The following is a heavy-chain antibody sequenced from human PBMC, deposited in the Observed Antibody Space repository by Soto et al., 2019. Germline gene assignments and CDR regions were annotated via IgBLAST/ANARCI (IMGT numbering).Heavy chain of an antibody. CDR2: ISSSSSTI. J-gene: IGHJ4*02. V-gene: IGHV3-48*01. CDR3: ASSYDILTGYNHYFDY. D-gene: IGHD3-9*01. CDR1: GFTFSSYS. Sequence: GGSLRFSCATSGFTFSSYSMNWVRQAPGKGLEWVSYISSSSSTIYYADSVKGRFTISRDNAKNSLYLQMNSLRAEDTAVYYCASSYDILTGYNHYFDYWGQGTLVTVSS.